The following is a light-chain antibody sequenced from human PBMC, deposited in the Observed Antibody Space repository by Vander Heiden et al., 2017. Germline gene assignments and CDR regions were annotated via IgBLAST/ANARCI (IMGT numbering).Light chain of an antibody. CDR2: KAS. V-gene: IGKV1-5*03. J-gene: IGKJ1*01. Sequence: DLQMMQSPSTLSASVGDRVTITCRASQSIGFWLAWYQQKPGKAPNLLIYKASSLQSGVPSRFSGKGSGTEFTLTISSMQPDDFATYYCQKYNSYPWTFSQGTKLEIK. CDR3: QKYNSYPWT. CDR1: QSIGFW.